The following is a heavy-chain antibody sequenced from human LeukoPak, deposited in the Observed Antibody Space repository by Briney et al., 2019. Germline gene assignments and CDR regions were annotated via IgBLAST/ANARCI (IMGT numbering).Heavy chain of an antibody. CDR1: GYTFTIYA. Sequence: ASVKVSFTASGYTFTIYAMHWVRQAPGQRLEWMGWINAGNGNTKYSQKFQGRVTITRDTSASTAYMELSSLRSEDTAVYYCARDGEDSSGWYTWFDPWGQGTLVTVSS. CDR2: INAGNGNT. CDR3: ARDGEDSSGWYTWFDP. J-gene: IGHJ5*02. D-gene: IGHD6-19*01. V-gene: IGHV1-3*01.